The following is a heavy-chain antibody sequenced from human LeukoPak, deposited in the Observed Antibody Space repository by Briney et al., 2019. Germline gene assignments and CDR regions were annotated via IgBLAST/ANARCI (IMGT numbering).Heavy chain of an antibody. CDR1: GGSFSSYY. Sequence: TSQTLSLTCTVYGGSFSSYYWHWFRQPTGKGPEWIGQINYSGSTKYNPSLKSRVTISIDTSKNQFSLKLNSVTAADTAVYYCAQWGNNMDVWGKGTTVIVSS. CDR2: INYSGST. CDR3: AQWGNNMDV. D-gene: IGHD3-16*01. J-gene: IGHJ6*03. V-gene: IGHV4-34*01.